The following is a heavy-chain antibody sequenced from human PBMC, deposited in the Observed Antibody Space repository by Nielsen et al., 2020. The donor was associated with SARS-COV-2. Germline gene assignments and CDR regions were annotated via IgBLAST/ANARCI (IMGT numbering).Heavy chain of an antibody. V-gene: IGHV3-9*01. Sequence: GGSLRLSCAASGFTFDDYAMHWVRQAPGKGLEWVLGISWNSGSIGYADSVKGRFTISRDNAKNSLYLQMNSLRAEDTALYYCAKDSSDYYGSGTTTGYWGQGTLVTVSS. D-gene: IGHD3-10*01. CDR2: ISWNSGSI. J-gene: IGHJ4*02. CDR3: AKDSSDYYGSGTTTGY. CDR1: GFTFDDYA.